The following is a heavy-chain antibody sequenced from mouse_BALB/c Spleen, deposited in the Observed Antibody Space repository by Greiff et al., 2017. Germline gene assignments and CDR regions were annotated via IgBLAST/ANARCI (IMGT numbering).Heavy chain of an antibody. CDR3: ARGDYYGSSWFAY. J-gene: IGHJ3*01. CDR1: GYTFTDYN. V-gene: IGHV1S29*02. CDR2: IYPYNGGT. D-gene: IGHD1-1*01. Sequence: EVQLVESGPELVKPGASVKISCKASGYTFTDYNMHWVKQSHGKSLEWIGYIYPYNGGTGYNQKFKSKATLTVDNSSSTAYMELRSLTSEDSAVYYCARGDYYGSSWFAYWGQGTLVTVSA.